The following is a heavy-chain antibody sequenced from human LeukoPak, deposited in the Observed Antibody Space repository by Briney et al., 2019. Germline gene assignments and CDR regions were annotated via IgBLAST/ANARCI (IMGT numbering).Heavy chain of an antibody. D-gene: IGHD3-10*01. CDR1: GASVTSGGFY. Sequence: WETLSLTCSVSGASVTSGGFYWGWLRQPPGKGPEWIATVYYTGSTCYNPSLKSRVTISIDTSKNQFSLRLTSVTATDTAIYHCARHSGSGSLSRPFDPWGQGTLVTVSS. CDR3: ARHSGSGSLSRPFDP. CDR2: VYYTGST. J-gene: IGHJ5*02. V-gene: IGHV4-39*01.